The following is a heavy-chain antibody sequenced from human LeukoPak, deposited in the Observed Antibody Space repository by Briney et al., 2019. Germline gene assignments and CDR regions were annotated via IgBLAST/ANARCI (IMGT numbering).Heavy chain of an antibody. CDR2: IYYSGST. V-gene: IGHV4-59*08. CDR1: GGSISSYH. D-gene: IGHD3-9*01. Sequence: PSETLSLTCTVSGGSISSYHWSWIRQPPGKGLEWIGYIYYSGSTNYNPSLKSRVTISVDTSKNQFSLKLSSVTAADTAVYYCARQAPSPYDILTGYPSRFDPWGQGTLVTVSS. J-gene: IGHJ5*02. CDR3: ARQAPSPYDILTGYPSRFDP.